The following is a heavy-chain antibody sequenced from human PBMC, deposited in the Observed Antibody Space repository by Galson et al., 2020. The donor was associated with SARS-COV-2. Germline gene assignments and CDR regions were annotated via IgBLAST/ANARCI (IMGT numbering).Heavy chain of an antibody. D-gene: IGHD6-19*01. CDR1: GFTFSIYA. CDR3: AKDPGVGGGWYGDY. CDR2: ITDSGSST. J-gene: IGHJ4*02. V-gene: IGHV3-23*01. Sequence: TGGSLRLSCAASGFTFSIYAMTWVRQAPGKGLEWVSGITDSGSSTYYVDSVKGRFTISRDNSKNMLYLQMNSLRAEDTAVYYCAKDPGVGGGWYGDYWGQGTLVTVSS.